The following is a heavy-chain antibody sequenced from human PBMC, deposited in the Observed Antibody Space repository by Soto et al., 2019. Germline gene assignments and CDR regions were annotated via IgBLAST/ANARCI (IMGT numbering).Heavy chain of an antibody. CDR2: IRSKAYGGTT. Sequence: GGSLRLSCTASGFTFGDYAMSWFRQAPGKGLEWVGFIRSKAYGGTTEYAASVKGRFTISRDDSKSIAYLQMNSLKTEDTAVYYCTRLSYYYGSGSYYKYYFDYWGQGTLVTVSS. D-gene: IGHD3-10*01. J-gene: IGHJ4*02. CDR1: GFTFGDYA. CDR3: TRLSYYYGSGSYYKYYFDY. V-gene: IGHV3-49*03.